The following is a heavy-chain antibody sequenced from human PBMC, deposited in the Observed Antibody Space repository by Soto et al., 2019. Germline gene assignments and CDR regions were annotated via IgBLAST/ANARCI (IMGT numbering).Heavy chain of an antibody. CDR2: IYYSGST. V-gene: IGHV4-59*08. D-gene: IGHD2-15*01. CDR1: GGSISSYY. Sequence: SETLSLTCTVSGGSISSYYWSWIRQPPGNGLEWIGYIYYSGSTNYNPSLKSRVTISVDTSKNQFSLKLSSVTAADTAVYYCARHREYCSGGSCFPLPDYWGQGTLVTVSS. CDR3: ARHREYCSGGSCFPLPDY. J-gene: IGHJ4*02.